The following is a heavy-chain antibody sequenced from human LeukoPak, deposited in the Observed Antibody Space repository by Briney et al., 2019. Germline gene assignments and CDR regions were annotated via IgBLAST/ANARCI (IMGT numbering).Heavy chain of an antibody. Sequence: ASVKVSCKASEYTFTSYYMHWVRQAPGQGLEWMGIINPSGGSTSYAQKFQGRVTMTRDTSTSTVYMELSSLRSEDTAVYYCARSSPYSSSWYGGGFDYWGQGTLVTVSS. CDR3: ARSSPYSSSWYGGGFDY. J-gene: IGHJ4*02. D-gene: IGHD6-13*01. CDR1: EYTFTSYY. CDR2: INPSGGST. V-gene: IGHV1-46*01.